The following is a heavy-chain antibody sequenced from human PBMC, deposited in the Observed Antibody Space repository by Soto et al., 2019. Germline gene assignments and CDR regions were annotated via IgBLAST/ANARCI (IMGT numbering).Heavy chain of an antibody. Sequence: SETLSLTCTVSGGSVSSGSYYWSWIRQPPGKGLEWIGYIYYSGSTNYNPSLKSRVTISVDTSKNQFSLKLSSVTAADTAVYYCASGAEAVGSSSNDYYYYYGMDVWGQGTTVTAS. CDR2: IYYSGST. CDR1: GGSVSSGSYY. D-gene: IGHD6-13*01. J-gene: IGHJ6*02. CDR3: ASGAEAVGSSSNDYYYYYGMDV. V-gene: IGHV4-61*01.